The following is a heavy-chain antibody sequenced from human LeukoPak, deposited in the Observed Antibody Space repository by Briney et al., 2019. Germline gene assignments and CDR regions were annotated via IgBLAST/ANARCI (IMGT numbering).Heavy chain of an antibody. V-gene: IGHV4-34*01. CDR2: INHSGST. J-gene: IGHJ1*01. D-gene: IGHD3-10*01. Sequence: SETLSLTCAVYGGSFSGYYWSWIRQPPGKGLEWIGEINHSGSTNYNPSLKSRVTISVDTSKNQFSLKLSSVTAADTAVYYCARGSMVRGVNEYFQHWGQGTLVTVSS. CDR3: ARGSMVRGVNEYFQH. CDR1: GGSFSGYY.